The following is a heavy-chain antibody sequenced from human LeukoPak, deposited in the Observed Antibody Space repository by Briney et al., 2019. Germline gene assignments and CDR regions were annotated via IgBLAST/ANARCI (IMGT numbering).Heavy chain of an antibody. V-gene: IGHV4-59*12. CDR3: ATITSRITIFGVANYFDY. CDR1: GGSISSYY. Sequence: SETLSLTCTVSGGSISSYYWSWIRQPPGKGLEWIGYIYYSGSTNYNPSLKSRVTISVDTSKNQFSLKLSAVTAADTAVYYCATITSRITIFGVANYFDYWGQGTLVTVSS. J-gene: IGHJ4*02. D-gene: IGHD3-3*01. CDR2: IYYSGST.